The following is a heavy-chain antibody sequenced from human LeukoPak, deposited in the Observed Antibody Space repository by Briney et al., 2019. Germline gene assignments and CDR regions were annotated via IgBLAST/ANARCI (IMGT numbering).Heavy chain of an antibody. D-gene: IGHD4-17*01. Sequence: ASMKVSCKASGYTFTGYYMHWVRQAPGQGLEWMGWINPNSGGTNYAQKFQGRVTMTRDTSISTAYMELSRLRSDDTAVYYCARDRGTTVTTYWFDPWGQGTLVTVSS. CDR3: ARDRGTTVTTYWFDP. CDR2: INPNSGGT. J-gene: IGHJ5*02. CDR1: GYTFTGYY. V-gene: IGHV1-2*02.